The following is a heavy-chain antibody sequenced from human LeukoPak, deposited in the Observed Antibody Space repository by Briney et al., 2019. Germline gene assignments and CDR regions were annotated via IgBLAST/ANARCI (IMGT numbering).Heavy chain of an antibody. CDR2: IYYGGST. V-gene: IGHV4-39*01. CDR1: GGSISSNTYY. Sequence: SESLSLTCTVSGGSISSNTYYWDWIRQPPGKGLECIGSIYYGGSTYYNPSLKSRVIISVDTSKNQFSLKLSSVTAADTAVYYCARAYYYASSAFDIWGQGTMVTVSS. CDR3: ARAYYYASSAFDI. J-gene: IGHJ3*02. D-gene: IGHD3-22*01.